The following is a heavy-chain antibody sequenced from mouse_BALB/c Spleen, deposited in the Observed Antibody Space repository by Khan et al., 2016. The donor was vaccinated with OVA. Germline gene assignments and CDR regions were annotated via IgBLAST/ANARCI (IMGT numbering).Heavy chain of an antibody. J-gene: IGHJ2*01. D-gene: IGHD2-10*02. CDR2: ISYSGNT. V-gene: IGHV3-2*02. Sequence: VQLTESGPGLVKPSQSLSLTCTVTGYSITSDYAWNWIRQFPGNKLEWMGYISYSGNTKYNPSLKSRISITRDTSENQFFLQLNSVTIEDTATYYCARMYGGDFDYWGQGTTLTVSS. CDR3: ARMYGGDFDY. CDR1: GYSITSDYA.